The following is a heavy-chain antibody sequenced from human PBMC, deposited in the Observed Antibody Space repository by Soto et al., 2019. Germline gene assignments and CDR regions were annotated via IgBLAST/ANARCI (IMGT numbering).Heavy chain of an antibody. J-gene: IGHJ4*02. CDR2: IYYSGST. CDR3: ARHNYGSGSTYFDY. D-gene: IGHD3-10*01. Sequence: SDPLSLTCTVSGGSITSYYWSWIRQPPGKGLEWIGYIYYSGSTNYNPSLKSRVTISVDTSKNQFSLKLNSMTAADTAVYYCARHNYGSGSTYFDYWGQGTLVTVS. V-gene: IGHV4-59*08. CDR1: GGSITSYY.